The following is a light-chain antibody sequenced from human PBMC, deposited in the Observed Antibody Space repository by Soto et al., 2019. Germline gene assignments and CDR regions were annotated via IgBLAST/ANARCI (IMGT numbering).Light chain of an antibody. V-gene: IGLV1-51*01. Sequence: QSVLTQPPSVSAAPGQKVIISCSGSSYNIGNNFVSWYQQLPGTAPKLLIYDDDKRPSGIPDRFSGSKSGTSATLGITGLQTGDEAEYYCATWDSRLSAVFGTGTKLTVL. CDR2: DDD. CDR1: SYNIGNNF. CDR3: ATWDSRLSAV. J-gene: IGLJ1*01.